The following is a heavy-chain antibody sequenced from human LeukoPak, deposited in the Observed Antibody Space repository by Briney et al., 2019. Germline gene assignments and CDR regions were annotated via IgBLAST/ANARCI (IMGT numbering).Heavy chain of an antibody. D-gene: IGHD2-21*02. V-gene: IGHV3-21*05. CDR1: GFMFTGYS. Sequence: PGGSLRLSCAASGFMFTGYSMTWVRQAPGKGLEWISYINAGSDYIYYADSVEGRFTISRDNAKNSVSLQMNSLRAEDTAVYYCAAQVVTAIRAFDIWGQGTMVTVSS. J-gene: IGHJ3*02. CDR3: AAQVVTAIRAFDI. CDR2: INAGSDYI.